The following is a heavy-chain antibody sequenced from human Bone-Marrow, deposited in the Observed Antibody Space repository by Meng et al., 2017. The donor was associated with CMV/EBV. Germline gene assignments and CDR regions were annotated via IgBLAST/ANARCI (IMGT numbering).Heavy chain of an antibody. V-gene: IGHV1-18*04. D-gene: IGHD5-24*01. CDR1: GYTFTGYY. CDR2: ISPNSGDT. J-gene: IGHJ5*01. CDR3: AKLGRVGFSPQYNSVDS. Sequence: ASVKVSCKASGYTFTGYYMHWVRQAPGQGLEWMGWISPNSGDTNYAPNLQGRLILTTDTSTNTAYMELRSLKSDDTAVYYCAKLGRVGFSPQYNSVDSWGQGTLVTVSS.